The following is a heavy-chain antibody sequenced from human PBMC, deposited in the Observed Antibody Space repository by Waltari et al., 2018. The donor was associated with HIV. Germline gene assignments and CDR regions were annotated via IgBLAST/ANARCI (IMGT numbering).Heavy chain of an antibody. CDR1: RFPFSSFA. D-gene: IGHD2-15*01. CDR3: AREVVPYYFDY. Sequence: QVQLVESGGGVVQPGRSLRLSCAASRFPFSSFAVHWVRQAPGKGLEWVAVISYVGRNKDYADSVRGRFTISRDNSKNTLYLQMNSLRAEDTAVYYCAREVVPYYFDYWGQGTLVTVSS. CDR2: ISYVGRNK. J-gene: IGHJ4*02. V-gene: IGHV3-30*01.